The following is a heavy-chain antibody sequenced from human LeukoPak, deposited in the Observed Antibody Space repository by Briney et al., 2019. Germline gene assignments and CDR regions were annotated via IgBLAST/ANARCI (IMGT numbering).Heavy chain of an antibody. CDR3: AREKYDILAGYYPSDYGMDV. V-gene: IGHV4-34*01. D-gene: IGHD3-9*01. CDR2: INHSGST. Sequence: PSETLSLTCAVYGGSFSGYYWSWIRQPPGKGLEWIGEINHSGSTNYNPSLKSRVTISVDTSKNQFSLKLSSVTAADTAVYYCAREKYDILAGYYPSDYGMDVRGKGTTVTVSS. CDR1: GGSFSGYY. J-gene: IGHJ6*04.